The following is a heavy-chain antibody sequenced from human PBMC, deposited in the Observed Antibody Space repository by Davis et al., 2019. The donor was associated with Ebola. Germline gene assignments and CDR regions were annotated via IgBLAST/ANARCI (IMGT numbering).Heavy chain of an antibody. Sequence: ASVKVSCKASGGTFSSYAISWVRQAPGQGLEWMGWISAYNGNTNYAQKLQGRVTMTTDTSTSTAYMELRSLRSDDTAVYYCARGGYCSGGSCYSPWFDPWGQGTLVTVSS. CDR2: ISAYNGNT. J-gene: IGHJ5*02. CDR1: GGTFSSYA. D-gene: IGHD2-15*01. CDR3: ARGGYCSGGSCYSPWFDP. V-gene: IGHV1-18*01.